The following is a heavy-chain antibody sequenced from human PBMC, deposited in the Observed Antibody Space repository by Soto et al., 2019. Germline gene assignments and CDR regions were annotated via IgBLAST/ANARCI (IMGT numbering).Heavy chain of an antibody. V-gene: IGHV3-9*01. D-gene: IGHD3-10*01. CDR3: AKDNEGDYYGSGSYYHNWFDP. Sequence: SLRLSCSASGFTFDDYAMHCVRQAPGKGLEWVSGISWNSGSIGYADSVKGRFTISRDNAKNSLYLQMNSLRAEDTALYYCAKDNEGDYYGSGSYYHNWFDPWGQGTLVTVSS. CDR1: GFTFDDYA. CDR2: ISWNSGSI. J-gene: IGHJ5*02.